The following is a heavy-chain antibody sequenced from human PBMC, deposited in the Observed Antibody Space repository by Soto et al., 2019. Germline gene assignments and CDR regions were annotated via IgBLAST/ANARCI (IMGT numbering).Heavy chain of an antibody. J-gene: IGHJ6*02. CDR3: ARTTVTTGFYYGMDL. D-gene: IGHD4-17*01. CDR1: GFRFDDYA. Sequence: GGSLRLSCAASGFRFDDYAMHWVRQAPGKGLEWVSGISWSSGSIGYASSVKGRFTISRDNDGNSLFLQMNGLRSDDTALYYCARTTVTTGFYYGMDLWGQGTMVTVSS. CDR2: ISWSSGSI. V-gene: IGHV3-9*01.